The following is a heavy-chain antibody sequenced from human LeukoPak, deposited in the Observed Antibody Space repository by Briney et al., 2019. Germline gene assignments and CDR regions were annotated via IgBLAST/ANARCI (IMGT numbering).Heavy chain of an antibody. Sequence: GGSLRLSCTASGFTFGDYAMSWFRQAPGKGLEWVGFIRSKAYGGTTEYAASVKGRFTISRDDSKSIAYLQMNSLKTEDTAVYYCTRAHVSYSNYELNWLDPWGQGTLVTVSS. CDR1: GFTFGDYA. V-gene: IGHV3-49*03. D-gene: IGHD4-11*01. CDR3: TRAHVSYSNYELNWLDP. J-gene: IGHJ5*02. CDR2: IRSKAYGGTT.